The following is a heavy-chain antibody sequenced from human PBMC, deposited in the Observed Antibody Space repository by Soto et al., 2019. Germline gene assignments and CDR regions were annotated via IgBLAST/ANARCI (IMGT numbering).Heavy chain of an antibody. J-gene: IGHJ4*02. D-gene: IGHD6-19*01. CDR2: ISGSGGST. CDR3: AHSWGRISSGWYYVY. Sequence: GGSLRLSCAASGFTFSSYAMSWVRQAPGKGLEWVSAISGSGGSTYYADSVKGRFTISRDNSKNTLYLQMNSLRAEDTAVYYCAHSWGRISSGWYYVYWGQGTLVTVSS. CDR1: GFTFSSYA. V-gene: IGHV3-23*01.